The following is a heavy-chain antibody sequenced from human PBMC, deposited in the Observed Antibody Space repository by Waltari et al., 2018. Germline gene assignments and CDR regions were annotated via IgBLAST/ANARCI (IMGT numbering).Heavy chain of an antibody. CDR3: ARENSFEHDAFDI. CDR1: GFPFSRYD. J-gene: IGHJ3*02. CDR2: IGTAGDT. Sequence: EVQLVESGGGLVQPGGSLRLSCAASGFPFSRYDLHWVRQATGKGLEWGSAIGTAGDTYYPGSVKGRFTISRENAKNSLYLQMNSLRAGDTAVYYCARENSFEHDAFDIWGQGTMVTVSS. V-gene: IGHV3-13*01. D-gene: IGHD3-10*01.